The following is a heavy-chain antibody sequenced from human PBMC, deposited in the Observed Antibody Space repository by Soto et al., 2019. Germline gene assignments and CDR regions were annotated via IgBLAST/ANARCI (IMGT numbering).Heavy chain of an antibody. V-gene: IGHV3-23*01. CDR3: AKDRERAPDSSGYYPKLDY. Sequence: GGSLRLSCAASGFTFSSYAMSWVRQAPGKGLEWVSTISGSGGSTYYADSVKGRFTISRDNFKNTLYLQMDSLRAEDTAVYYCAKDRERAPDSSGYYPKLDYWGQGTLVTVSS. CDR1: GFTFSSYA. CDR2: ISGSGGST. J-gene: IGHJ4*02. D-gene: IGHD3-22*01.